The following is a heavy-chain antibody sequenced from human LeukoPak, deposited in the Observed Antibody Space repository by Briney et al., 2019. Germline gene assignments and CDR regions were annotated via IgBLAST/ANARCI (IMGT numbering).Heavy chain of an antibody. CDR3: ARLISFSSGRYYFDY. Sequence: ASVKVSCKASGYTFTGYYMHWVRQAPGQGLEWMGWINPNGGGTNYAQKFQGRVTMTRDTSISTAYMELSRLRSDDTAVYYCARLISFSSGRYYFDYWGQGTLVTVSS. CDR2: INPNGGGT. V-gene: IGHV1-2*02. CDR1: GYTFTGYY. J-gene: IGHJ4*02. D-gene: IGHD6-19*01.